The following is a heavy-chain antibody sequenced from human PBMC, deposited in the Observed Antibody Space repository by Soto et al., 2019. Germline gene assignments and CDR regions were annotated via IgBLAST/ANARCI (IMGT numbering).Heavy chain of an antibody. J-gene: IGHJ6*02. CDR1: GGSISRYY. Sequence: SETLSLTCTVSGGSISRYYWSCIRQPPGKGLEWIGYLYNTGSTIYNPSLKSRVTISVDKSKNQFSLKLNSLTAADTAVYYCARDLWGYCGTDCYPLDVWGQGTTVTVSS. CDR2: LYNTGST. V-gene: IGHV4-59*01. CDR3: ARDLWGYCGTDCYPLDV. D-gene: IGHD2-21*02.